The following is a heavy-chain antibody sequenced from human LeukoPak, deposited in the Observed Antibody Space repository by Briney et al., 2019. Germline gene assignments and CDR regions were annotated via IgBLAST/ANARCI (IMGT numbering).Heavy chain of an antibody. J-gene: IGHJ4*02. Sequence: GGSLRLSCAASGFTFSNYAMSWVRQAPGKGLEWVSAISGSGGSTYYADSVKGRFTISRDNSKNTLYLQMNSLRAEDTAVYYCAKGFGDTAIARYDYWGQGTLVTVSS. D-gene: IGHD5-18*01. CDR2: ISGSGGST. CDR1: GFTFSNYA. V-gene: IGHV3-23*01. CDR3: AKGFGDTAIARYDY.